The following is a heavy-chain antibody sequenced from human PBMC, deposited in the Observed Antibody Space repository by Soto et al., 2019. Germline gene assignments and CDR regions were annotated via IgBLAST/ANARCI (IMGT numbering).Heavy chain of an antibody. CDR1: GFTFSSYG. Sequence: GGSLRLSCAASGFTFSSYGMHWVRQAPGKGLEWVAVISYDGSNKYYADSVKGRFTISRDNSKNTLYLQMNSLRAEDTAVYYCAKDLSPSSNWGSYSYFDYWGQGTLVTVSS. CDR3: AKDLSPSSNWGSYSYFDY. J-gene: IGHJ4*02. CDR2: ISYDGSNK. D-gene: IGHD7-27*01. V-gene: IGHV3-30*18.